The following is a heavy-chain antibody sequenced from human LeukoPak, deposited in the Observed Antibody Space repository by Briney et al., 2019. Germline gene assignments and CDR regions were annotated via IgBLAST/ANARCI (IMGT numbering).Heavy chain of an antibody. Sequence: GGSLRLSCAASGFTFSSYAMSWVRQAPGKGLEWVSAISGSGGSTYYAASVKGRFTISRDNSKNTLYLQMNSLRAEDTAVYYCAKGPQGLTFRGVIVTRGFDYWGQGTLVTVSS. CDR1: GFTFSSYA. CDR2: ISGSGGST. J-gene: IGHJ4*02. V-gene: IGHV3-23*01. D-gene: IGHD3-16*02. CDR3: AKGPQGLTFRGVIVTRGFDY.